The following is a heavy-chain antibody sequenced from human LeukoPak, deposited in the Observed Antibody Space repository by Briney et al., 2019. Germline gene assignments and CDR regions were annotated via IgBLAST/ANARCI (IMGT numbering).Heavy chain of an antibody. CDR3: ARGLGGYSYGQPDY. Sequence: SETLSLTCTVSGASMTSTIYYWSWIRQPPGKGLEWIGEINHSGSTNYNPSLKSRVTISVDTSKNQFSLKLSSVTAADTAVYYCARGLGGYSYGQPDYWGQGTLVTVSS. CDR2: INHSGST. J-gene: IGHJ4*02. V-gene: IGHV4-39*07. D-gene: IGHD5-18*01. CDR1: GASMTSTIYY.